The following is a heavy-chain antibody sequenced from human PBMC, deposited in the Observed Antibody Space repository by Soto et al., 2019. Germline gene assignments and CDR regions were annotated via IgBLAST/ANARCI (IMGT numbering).Heavy chain of an antibody. V-gene: IGHV3-30-3*01. Sequence: GGSLRLSCAASGFTFSSYAMHWVRQAPGKGLEWVAVISYDGSNKYYADSVKGRFTISRDNSKNTLYLQMNSLRAEDTAVYYCARDPHNSSSWYYYYYGMDVWGQGTTVTVSS. CDR1: GFTFSSYA. CDR2: ISYDGSNK. D-gene: IGHD6-13*01. CDR3: ARDPHNSSSWYYYYYGMDV. J-gene: IGHJ6*02.